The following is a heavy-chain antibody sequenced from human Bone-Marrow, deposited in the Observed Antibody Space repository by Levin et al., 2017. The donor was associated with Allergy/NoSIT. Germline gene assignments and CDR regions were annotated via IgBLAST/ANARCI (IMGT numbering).Heavy chain of an antibody. Sequence: GESLKISCAASGFTFSSYGMHWVRQAPGKGLEWVAVISYDGSNKYYGDSVKGRFTISRDNSKNTLYLQMNSLRAEDTAVYYCAKDYSNYESLYYYYMDVWGKGTTVTVSS. D-gene: IGHD4-11*01. J-gene: IGHJ6*03. CDR2: ISYDGSNK. V-gene: IGHV3-30*18. CDR1: GFTFSSYG. CDR3: AKDYSNYESLYYYYMDV.